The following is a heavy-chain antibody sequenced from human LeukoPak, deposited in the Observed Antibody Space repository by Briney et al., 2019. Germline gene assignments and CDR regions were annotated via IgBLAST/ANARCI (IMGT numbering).Heavy chain of an antibody. Sequence: GGSLRLSCAASGFTFSSYGMPWVRQAPGKGLEWVAVIWYDGSNKYYADYVKGRFTISRDNSKNTLYLQMNSLRAEDTAVYYCATAMYYDILTGYYYYFDYWGQGTLVTASS. V-gene: IGHV3-33*01. D-gene: IGHD3-9*01. CDR2: IWYDGSNK. CDR3: ATAMYYDILTGYYYYFDY. J-gene: IGHJ4*02. CDR1: GFTFSSYG.